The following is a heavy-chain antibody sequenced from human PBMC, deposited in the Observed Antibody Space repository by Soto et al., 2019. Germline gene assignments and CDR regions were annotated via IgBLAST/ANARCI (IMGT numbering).Heavy chain of an antibody. Sequence: QVQLQESGPGLVKPSETLSLTCTVSGGSVSSGSYYWSWIRQPPGKGLEWIGYIYYSGSTYYNPSLESRVIISVDTSKNQFSLRLNSVTAADTAVYYCARTADGYNYLNYWGQGTLVTVSS. CDR1: GGSVSSGSYY. J-gene: IGHJ4*02. CDR3: ARTADGYNYLNY. V-gene: IGHV4-61*01. CDR2: IYYSGST. D-gene: IGHD5-12*01.